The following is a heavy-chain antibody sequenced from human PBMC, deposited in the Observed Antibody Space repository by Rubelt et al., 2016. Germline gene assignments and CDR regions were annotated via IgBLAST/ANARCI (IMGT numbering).Heavy chain of an antibody. V-gene: IGHV3-23*04. J-gene: IGHJ4*02. CDR1: GFTFSSYA. CDR3: AKKTTVTLDY. D-gene: IGHD4-17*01. CDR2: VSGGGAT. Sequence: EVRLVESGGGLVQPGGSLRLSCAASGFTFSSYAMSWVRQAPGKGPEWVSGVSGGGATYYADSVKGRFTISRDNSKNTLYLQMDSLRAEDTAVYYCAKKTTVTLDYWGQGTLVTVSS.